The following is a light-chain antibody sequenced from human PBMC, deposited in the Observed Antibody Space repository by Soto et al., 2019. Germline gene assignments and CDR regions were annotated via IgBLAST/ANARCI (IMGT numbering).Light chain of an antibody. Sequence: QSVLTQPPSVSAAPGQKVTISCSGSSSNIGNNYVSWYQQLPGTAHKLLIYDTNKRPSGIPDRFSGSKSGTSATLGITGLQTWDEADYYCGTWDSSLSAVVFGGGTKLTVL. CDR3: GTWDSSLSAVV. CDR1: SSNIGNNY. CDR2: DTN. V-gene: IGLV1-51*01. J-gene: IGLJ2*01.